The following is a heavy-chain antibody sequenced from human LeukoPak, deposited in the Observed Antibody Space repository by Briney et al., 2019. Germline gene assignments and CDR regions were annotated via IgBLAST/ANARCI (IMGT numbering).Heavy chain of an antibody. J-gene: IGHJ6*03. D-gene: IGHD2-15*01. V-gene: IGHV1-2*06. Sequence: GASVKVSCKASGYTFTGYYMHWVRQAPGQGLEWMGRINPNSGGTNYAQKFQGRVNMTRDTSISTAYMELSRLRSDDTAVYYCARGEAIGYCGGGSCYSRRYYYYMDVWGKGTTVTVSS. CDR2: INPNSGGT. CDR3: ARGEAIGYCGGGSCYSRRYYYYMDV. CDR1: GYTFTGYY.